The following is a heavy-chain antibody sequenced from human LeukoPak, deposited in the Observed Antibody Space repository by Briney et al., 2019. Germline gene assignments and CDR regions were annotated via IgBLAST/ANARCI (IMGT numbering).Heavy chain of an antibody. J-gene: IGHJ4*02. CDR1: GYTFTSYG. CDR3: ARDRSGGTYYVY. D-gene: IGHD1-26*01. CDR2: INSYSGNT. Sequence: ASVKVSCKAPGYTFTSYGISWLRQAPGQGLEWMGWINSYSGNTNYAQKFQGRVTMTTDTSTTTVYMELRSLTSDDTAVYYCARDRSGGTYYVYWGQGTLVTVSS. V-gene: IGHV1-18*01.